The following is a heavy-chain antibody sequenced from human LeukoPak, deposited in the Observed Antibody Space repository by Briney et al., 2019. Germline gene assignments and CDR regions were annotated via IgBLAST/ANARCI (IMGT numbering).Heavy chain of an antibody. Sequence: GESLKISCKGSGYSFTSYWIGWVRQMPGKGLEWMGIIYPGDSDTRYSPSFQGQVTISADKSISTAYLQWSSLKASDTAMYYCARQDCGGDCALYYYGMDVWGQGTTVTVSS. J-gene: IGHJ6*02. CDR3: ARQDCGGDCALYYYGMDV. V-gene: IGHV5-51*01. CDR1: GYSFTSYW. CDR2: IYPGDSDT. D-gene: IGHD2-21*02.